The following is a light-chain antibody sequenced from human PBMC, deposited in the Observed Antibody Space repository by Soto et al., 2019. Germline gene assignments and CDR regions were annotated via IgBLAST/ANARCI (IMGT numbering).Light chain of an antibody. CDR3: QQRSSWPLLT. CDR1: QSVRSY. V-gene: IGKV3-11*01. J-gene: IGKJ4*01. Sequence: EIVLTQSPATLSLSPGERATLSCKASQSVRSYLAWYRQKPGQAPRLLIYDAINRATGIPARFSGRGSGTDFTLTISSLEPEDFAVYFCQQRSSWPLLTFGGGTKVDIK. CDR2: DAI.